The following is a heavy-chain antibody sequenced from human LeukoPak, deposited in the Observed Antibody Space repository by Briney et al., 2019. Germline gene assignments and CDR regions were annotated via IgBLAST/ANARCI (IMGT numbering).Heavy chain of an antibody. D-gene: IGHD4-23*01. Sequence: PGGSLRLSCGASGFTFSSYGMHWVRQAPGKGLEWVAVIWYDGSNEYYADSVKGRFTISRDNSKNTVYLQMGSLRAEDTAVYYCARGYGGNSGGFDIWGQGTTVTVSS. V-gene: IGHV3-33*01. CDR1: GFTFSSYG. J-gene: IGHJ3*02. CDR3: ARGYGGNSGGFDI. CDR2: IWYDGSNE.